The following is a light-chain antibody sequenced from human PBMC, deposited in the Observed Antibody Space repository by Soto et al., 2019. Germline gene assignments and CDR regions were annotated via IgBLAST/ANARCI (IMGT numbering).Light chain of an antibody. CDR2: GAS. Sequence: EIGLTQSPGTLSLSPGERATLACRASPSVNNNYLGWYQQKRGQAPRLLVYGASTRATGIPDRFSGSVSGTDFTLTISRLEPDDFAVYYCQQYGRSLTFGGGTKVK. CDR1: PSVNNNY. V-gene: IGKV3-20*01. CDR3: QQYGRSLT. J-gene: IGKJ4*01.